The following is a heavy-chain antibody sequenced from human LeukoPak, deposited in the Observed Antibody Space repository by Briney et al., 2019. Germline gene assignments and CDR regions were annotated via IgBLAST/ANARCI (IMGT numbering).Heavy chain of an antibody. J-gene: IGHJ2*01. V-gene: IGHV1-46*01. Sequence: GASVKVSCKASGYTFTSYYMHWVRQGPGQGLEWMGIINPSGGSTSYAQKFQGRVTMTRDTSTNTFYMELSSLRSEDTAVFYCVRGASSIAALNPFWYFDLWGRGTLVTVSS. CDR2: INPSGGST. CDR1: GYTFTSYY. D-gene: IGHD6-6*01. CDR3: VRGASSIAALNPFWYFDL.